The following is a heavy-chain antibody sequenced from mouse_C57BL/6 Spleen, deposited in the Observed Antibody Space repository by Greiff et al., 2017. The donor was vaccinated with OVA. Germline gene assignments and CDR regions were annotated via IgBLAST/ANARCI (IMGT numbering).Heavy chain of an antibody. J-gene: IGHJ3*01. CDR1: GYTFTSHW. D-gene: IGHD3-1*01. V-gene: IGHV1-55*01. CDR3: ARSGSTSFAD. CDR2: IYPGSGST. Sequence: QVQLQQPGAELVKPGASVKMSCKASGYTFTSHWITWVKQRPGQGLEWIGDIYPGSGSTNYNEKFKSKATLTVDTSSSTAYMQLSSLTSEDSAVYYCARSGSTSFADWGQGTLVTVSA.